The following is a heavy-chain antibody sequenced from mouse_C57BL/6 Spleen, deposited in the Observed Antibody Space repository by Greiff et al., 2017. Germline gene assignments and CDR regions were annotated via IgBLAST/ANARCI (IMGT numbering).Heavy chain of an antibody. V-gene: IGHV1-26*01. CDR1: GYTFTDYY. J-gene: IGHJ1*03. CDR2: INPNNGGT. CDR3: ARSGYGSSYRYFDV. Sequence: VQLQQSGPELVKPGASVKIFCKASGYTFTDYYMNWVKQSHGKSLEWIGDINPNNGGTSYNQKFKGKATLTVDKSSSTAYTELRSLTSEDSAVYYCARSGYGSSYRYFDVWGTGTTVTVSS. D-gene: IGHD1-1*01.